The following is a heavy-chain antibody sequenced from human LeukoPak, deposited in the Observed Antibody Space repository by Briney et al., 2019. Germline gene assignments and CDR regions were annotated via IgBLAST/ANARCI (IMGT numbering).Heavy chain of an antibody. CDR2: INWNGGST. V-gene: IGHV3-20*04. CDR1: GFTIDDYG. J-gene: IGHJ4*01. CDR3: ASVGAVAGTVDY. D-gene: IGHD6-19*01. Sequence: GGSLRLSCAAYGFTIDDYGMSWVRPAPGQGLEWVSGINWNGGSTGYEDSVKGRFTISRDNAKNSLYLQMNSLRAEDTALYYCASVGAVAGTVDYWGQGTLVTVSS.